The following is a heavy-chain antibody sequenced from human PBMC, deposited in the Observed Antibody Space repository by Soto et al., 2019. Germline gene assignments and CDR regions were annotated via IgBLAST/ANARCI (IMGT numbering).Heavy chain of an antibody. CDR2: IYHSGST. V-gene: IGHV4-4*02. CDR1: GGSISSSNW. D-gene: IGHD3-10*01. J-gene: IGHJ6*02. Sequence: SETLSLTCAVSGGSISSSNWWSWVRQPPGKGLEWIGEIYHSGSTNYNPSLKSRVTISVDKSKNQFSLKLSSVTAADTAVYYCARDIHYYGSGRQDYYYYGMDVWGQGTTVTVSS. CDR3: ARDIHYYGSGRQDYYYYGMDV.